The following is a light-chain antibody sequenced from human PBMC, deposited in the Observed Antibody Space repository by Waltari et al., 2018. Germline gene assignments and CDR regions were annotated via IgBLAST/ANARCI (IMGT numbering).Light chain of an antibody. J-gene: IGLJ2*01. V-gene: IGLV2-14*03. CDR1: SSDVGGYNY. CDR3: SSYTSSSTVV. Sequence: QSALTQPASVSGSPGQSITISCTGTSSDVGGYNYVSWYQQHPGKVPKPMIFDVSNRPSGVSNRFSGSKSGNTASLTISGLQAEDEADYYCSSYTSSSTVVFGGGTKLTVL. CDR2: DVS.